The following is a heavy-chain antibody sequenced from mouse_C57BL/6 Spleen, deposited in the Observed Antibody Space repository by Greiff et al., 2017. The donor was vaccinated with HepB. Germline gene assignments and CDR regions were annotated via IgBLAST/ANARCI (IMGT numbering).Heavy chain of an antibody. V-gene: IGHV1-64*01. CDR3: AKDPKENYYDAMDY. Sequence: QVQLQQPGAELVKPGASVKLSCKASGYTFTSYWMHWVKQRPGQGLEWIGMIQPNSGSTNYNEKFKSKATLTVDKSSSTAYMQLSSLTSEDSAVYYCAKDPKENYYDAMDYWGQGTSVTVAS. CDR1: GYTFTSYW. J-gene: IGHJ4*01. CDR2: IQPNSGST. D-gene: IGHD1-1*01.